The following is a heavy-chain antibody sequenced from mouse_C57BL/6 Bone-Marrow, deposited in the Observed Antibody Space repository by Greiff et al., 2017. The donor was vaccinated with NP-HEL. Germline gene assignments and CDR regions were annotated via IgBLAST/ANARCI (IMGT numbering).Heavy chain of an antibody. V-gene: IGHV1-26*01. Sequence: EVQLQQSGPELVKPGASVKISCKASGYTFTDYYMNWVKQSHGKSLEWIGDINPNNGGTSYNQKFKGKATLTVDKSSSTAYMELRSLTSEDSAVYYCARPLLSSYARDYWGQGTSVTVSS. CDR3: ARPLLSSYARDY. CDR2: INPNNGGT. CDR1: GYTFTDYY. D-gene: IGHD2-1*01. J-gene: IGHJ4*01.